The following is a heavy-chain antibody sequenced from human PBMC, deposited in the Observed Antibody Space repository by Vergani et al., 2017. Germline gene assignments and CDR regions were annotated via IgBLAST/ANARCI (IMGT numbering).Heavy chain of an antibody. J-gene: IGHJ4*02. V-gene: IGHV4-59*02. Sequence: QVKLQESGPGLVKPSETLSLTCTVSGASVNSYYWSLIRQPPGKGLEWMGYVSFRRDTLSDPSVKGRMTISLNTSSNQFSLYLTSVTAADTAVYYCARSRIYYGAGSPDYWGQGTLVTVSS. CDR3: ARSRIYYGAGSPDY. CDR2: VSFRRDT. CDR1: GASVNSYY. D-gene: IGHD3-10*01.